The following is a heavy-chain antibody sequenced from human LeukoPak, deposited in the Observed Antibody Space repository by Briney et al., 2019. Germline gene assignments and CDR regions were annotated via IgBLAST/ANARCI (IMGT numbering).Heavy chain of an antibody. Sequence: SQTLSLTCAISGDSVSSNSAAWNWIRQSPSRGLEWLGRTYYRSKWYNDYAVSVKSRITINPDTSKNQFSLQPNSVTPEDTAVYYCARGLYYYDSSGYGYYYYYMDVWGKGTTVTVSS. CDR2: TYYRSKWYN. V-gene: IGHV6-1*01. CDR1: GDSVSSNSAA. CDR3: ARGLYYYDSSGYGYYYYYMDV. J-gene: IGHJ6*03. D-gene: IGHD3-22*01.